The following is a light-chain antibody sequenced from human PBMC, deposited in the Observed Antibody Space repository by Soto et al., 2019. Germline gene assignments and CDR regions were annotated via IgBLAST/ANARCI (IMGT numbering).Light chain of an antibody. V-gene: IGKV3-20*01. CDR1: QRVPTKY. Sequence: IVLTQSPGTLSLSPGERATLSCRASQRVPTKYLAWFQQKPGQAPRLLMNDVSTRVTGFPDRFSGSRSESDFTLTISRLEPEDFAVYYCQHYGDSPSFGGGTKVEMK. CDR2: DVS. CDR3: QHYGDSPS. J-gene: IGKJ4*01.